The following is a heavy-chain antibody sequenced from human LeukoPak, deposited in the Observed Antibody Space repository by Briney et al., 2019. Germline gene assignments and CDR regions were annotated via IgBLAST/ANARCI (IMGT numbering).Heavy chain of an antibody. J-gene: IGHJ4*02. D-gene: IGHD1-26*01. CDR1: GFTFSDYY. CDR3: VRDRGTYRPIDY. Sequence: GGSLRLSCAASGFTFSDYYMSWIRQAPGKGLEWISYISHRVSDVQYADSVKGRFTISRDNAQNSLYLQMNSLRAEDTAIYYCVRDRGTYRPIDYWGQGTLVTVSS. CDR2: ISHRVSDV. V-gene: IGHV3-11*01.